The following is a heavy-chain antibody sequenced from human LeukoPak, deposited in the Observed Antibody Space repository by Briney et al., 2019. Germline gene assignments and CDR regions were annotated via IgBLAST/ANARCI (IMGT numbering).Heavy chain of an antibody. Sequence: ASVKVSRKASGYIFTDYYIHWVRQAPGQGPEWMGRINPNSGGTDSAQKFQGRVTMTRVTSITTVYMEMRRLTSDDTAVYYCARVAYGNNATPFDHWGQGTLVIVSS. CDR1: GYIFTDYY. CDR3: ARVAYGNNATPFDH. V-gene: IGHV1-2*06. D-gene: IGHD4-11*01. J-gene: IGHJ4*02. CDR2: INPNSGGT.